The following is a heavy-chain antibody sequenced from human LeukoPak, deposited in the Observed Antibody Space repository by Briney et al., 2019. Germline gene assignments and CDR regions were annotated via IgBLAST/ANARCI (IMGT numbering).Heavy chain of an antibody. Sequence: GGSLRLSCAASGFTFSSYSMNWVRQAPGKGLEWVSSISSSSSYIYYADSVKGRFTISRDNAKNTLYLQMNSLRAEDTAVYYCAKDLLASIRGFFDYRGQGTLVTVSS. D-gene: IGHD3-10*01. V-gene: IGHV3-21*01. CDR2: ISSSSSYI. J-gene: IGHJ4*02. CDR1: GFTFSSYS. CDR3: AKDLLASIRGFFDY.